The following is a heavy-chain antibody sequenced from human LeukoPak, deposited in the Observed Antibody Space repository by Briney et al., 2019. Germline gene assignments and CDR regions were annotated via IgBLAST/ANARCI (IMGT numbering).Heavy chain of an antibody. Sequence: GGSLRLSCAASGFTFSSYAMTWVRQAPGKGLEWVSGISGSGGNTYYADSVKGRFTISRDNSKNTLYLQMNSLRAEDTAVYYCARDGGYYYDSSGPNWGQGTLVTVSS. CDR3: ARDGGYYYDSSGPN. V-gene: IGHV3-23*01. CDR1: GFTFSSYA. CDR2: ISGSGGNT. J-gene: IGHJ4*02. D-gene: IGHD3-22*01.